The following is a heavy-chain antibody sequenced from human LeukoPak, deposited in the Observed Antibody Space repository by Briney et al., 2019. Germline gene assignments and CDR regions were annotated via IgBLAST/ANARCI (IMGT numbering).Heavy chain of an antibody. CDR2: INHSGST. V-gene: IGHV4-34*01. J-gene: IGHJ4*02. CDR3: ATLPRYDSSGYYYARPFDY. CDR1: GGSFSGYY. D-gene: IGHD3-22*01. Sequence: PSETLSLTCAVYGGSFSGYYWSWIRQPPGKGLEWIGEINHSGSTNYNPSLKSRVTISVDTSKNQFSLKLSSVTAADTAVYYCATLPRYDSSGYYYARPFDYWGQGTLVTVSP.